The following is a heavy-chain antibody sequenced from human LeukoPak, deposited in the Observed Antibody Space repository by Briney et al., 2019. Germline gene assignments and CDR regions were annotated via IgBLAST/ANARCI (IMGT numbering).Heavy chain of an antibody. CDR1: GFTFSSYW. V-gene: IGHV3-7*01. D-gene: IGHD5-24*01. J-gene: IGHJ4*02. CDR2: IKQDGSEK. Sequence: GGSLRLSCAASGFTFSSYWMSWVRQAPGKGLEWEARIKQDGSEKYYVDSVKGRFTISRDNTRNSLYLQMNSLRAEDTAVYYCARHMERWRQFTHSLDYWGQGTLVTVSS. CDR3: ARHMERWRQFTHSLDY.